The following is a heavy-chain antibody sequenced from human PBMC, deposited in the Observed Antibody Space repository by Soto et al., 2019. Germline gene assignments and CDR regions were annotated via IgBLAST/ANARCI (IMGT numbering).Heavy chain of an antibody. D-gene: IGHD6-6*01. CDR1: GGSVSSSSSY. Sequence: SETLSLTCTVSGGSVSSSSSYWSWIRQPPGKGLEWIGRIYYSGSTYYNPSLKSRVTISVDTSKNQFSLKLSSVTAADTAVYYCARGPYSSSFFDYWGQGTLVTVSS. CDR2: IYYSGST. J-gene: IGHJ4*02. V-gene: IGHV4-39*01. CDR3: ARGPYSSSFFDY.